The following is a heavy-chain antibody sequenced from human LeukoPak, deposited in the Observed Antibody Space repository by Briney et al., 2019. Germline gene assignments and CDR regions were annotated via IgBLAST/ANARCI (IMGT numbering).Heavy chain of an antibody. CDR2: IYHSGST. D-gene: IGHD1-1*01. J-gene: IGHJ5*02. CDR3: ARGGNSKNWFDP. CDR1: GYSISSGYY. Sequence: TSETLSLTCTVSGYSISSGYYWGWIRQPPGKGLEWIGSIYHSGSTYYNPSLKSRVTISVDTSKNQFSLKLSSVTAADTAVYYCARGGNSKNWFDPWGQGTLVTVSS. V-gene: IGHV4-38-2*02.